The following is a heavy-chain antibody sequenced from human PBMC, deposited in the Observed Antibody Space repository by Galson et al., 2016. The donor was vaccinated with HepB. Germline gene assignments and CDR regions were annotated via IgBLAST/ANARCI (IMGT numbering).Heavy chain of an antibody. CDR3: SRPELDSGTDY. V-gene: IGHV1-18*01. CDR1: GCIFTTHG. CDR2: ISAYNGDT. J-gene: IGHJ4*02. D-gene: IGHD1-14*01. Sequence: SVKVSCKASGCIFTTHGINWVRQAPGQGLEWMGWISAYNGDTNYSQKFQGRVTMTTDTSTSTAYLEVRSLTSDDTAVYYCSRPELDSGTDYWGQGSLVIVSS.